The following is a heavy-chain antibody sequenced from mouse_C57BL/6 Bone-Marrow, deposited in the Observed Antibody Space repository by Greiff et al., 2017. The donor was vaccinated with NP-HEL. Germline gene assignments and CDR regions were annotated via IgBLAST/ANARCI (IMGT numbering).Heavy chain of an antibody. V-gene: IGHV5-6*01. CDR3: ASPYDYDVAWFAY. CDR1: GFTFSSYG. Sequence: EVQVVESGGDLVKPGGSLKLSCAASGFTFSSYGMSWVRQTPDKRLEWVATISSGGSSTYYPDSVKGRFTISRDNAKNTLYLQMSSRKSEDTAMYYCASPYDYDVAWFAYWGQGTLVTVSA. J-gene: IGHJ3*01. CDR2: ISSGGSST. D-gene: IGHD2-4*01.